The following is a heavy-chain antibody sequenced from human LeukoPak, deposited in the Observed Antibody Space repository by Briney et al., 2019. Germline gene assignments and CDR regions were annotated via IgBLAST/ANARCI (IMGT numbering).Heavy chain of an antibody. D-gene: IGHD2-2*01. CDR3: ARLRSTSYYFDY. V-gene: IGHV3-66*04. Sequence: IIYSGDNTYYVESVKGRFTISRDNAKNSLYLQMNSLRAEDTAVYYCARLRSTSYYFDYWGQGTLVTVSS. J-gene: IGHJ4*02. CDR2: IYSGDNT.